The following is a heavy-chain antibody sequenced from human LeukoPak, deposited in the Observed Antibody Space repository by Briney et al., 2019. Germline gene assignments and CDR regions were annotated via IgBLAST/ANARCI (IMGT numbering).Heavy chain of an antibody. Sequence: GGSLRLSCAASGFTFSSYWISWVRQAPGKGLEWISFVSASGFTVHYGDSVKGRFTISRDNAKNSLYLQMDSLRDDDTALYYCARDYDYGGNSAFDIWGQGTMVTVSS. CDR3: ARDYDYGGNSAFDI. D-gene: IGHD4-23*01. CDR2: VSASGFTV. J-gene: IGHJ3*02. CDR1: GFTFSSYW. V-gene: IGHV3-48*02.